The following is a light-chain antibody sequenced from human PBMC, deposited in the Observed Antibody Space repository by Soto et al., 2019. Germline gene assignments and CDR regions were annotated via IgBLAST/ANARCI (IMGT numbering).Light chain of an antibody. J-gene: IGKJ1*01. V-gene: IGKV3-11*01. CDR1: QYINTR. CDR2: QTS. CDR3: HQRQSWPRT. Sequence: EIVLTQSPAILSLSPGDRVTLSCRASQYINTRLAWYQHRPGQAPRLLIYQTSIRAAGIPARFSASGSGTDFTLTISDVQPEDFALYYCHQRQSWPRTFGQGTKVDI.